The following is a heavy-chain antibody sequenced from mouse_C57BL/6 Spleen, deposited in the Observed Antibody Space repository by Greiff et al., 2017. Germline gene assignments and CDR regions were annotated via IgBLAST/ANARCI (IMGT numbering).Heavy chain of an antibody. Sequence: ESGPGLVKPSQSLSLTCSVTGYSITSGYYWNWIRQFPGNKLEWMGYLSYDGSNNYNPSLKNRISITRDTSKNQFFLKLNSVTTEDTATYYCARGITTVVANYFDYWGQGTTLTVSS. CDR2: LSYDGSN. D-gene: IGHD1-1*01. J-gene: IGHJ2*01. CDR3: ARGITTVVANYFDY. CDR1: GYSITSGYY. V-gene: IGHV3-6*01.